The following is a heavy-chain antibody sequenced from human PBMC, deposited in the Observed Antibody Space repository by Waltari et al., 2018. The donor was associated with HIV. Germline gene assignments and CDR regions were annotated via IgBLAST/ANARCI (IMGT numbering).Heavy chain of an antibody. V-gene: IGHV4-34*01. D-gene: IGHD2-21*02. CDR3: ARVVPLAYCGGDCYSGPCYCGMDV. J-gene: IGHJ6*04. CDR1: GGSFSVYY. Sequence: QVQLQQWGAGLLKPSETLSLTCAVYGGSFSVYYWSWIRQPPGKALEWIGEINHSGSTNDNPYLRSRGTISVDTSKNQFSLKLGSVTAADTAVYYCARVVPLAYCGGDCYSGPCYCGMDVWGKGTTVTVSS. CDR2: INHSGST.